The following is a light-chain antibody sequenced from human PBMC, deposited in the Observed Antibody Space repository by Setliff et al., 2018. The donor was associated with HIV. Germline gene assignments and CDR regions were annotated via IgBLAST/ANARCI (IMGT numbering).Light chain of an antibody. J-gene: IGLJ1*01. CDR3: SSYTSSSTLV. V-gene: IGLV2-14*03. CDR2: DVS. CDR1: SSDVGGYNY. Sequence: QSVLTQPASVSGSPGQSITISCTGTSSDVGGYNYVSWYQQHPGTAPKLMIYDVSNRPSGVSNRFSGSKSGNTASLTISGLQADDEADYYCSSYTSSSTLVFGTGTKATVL.